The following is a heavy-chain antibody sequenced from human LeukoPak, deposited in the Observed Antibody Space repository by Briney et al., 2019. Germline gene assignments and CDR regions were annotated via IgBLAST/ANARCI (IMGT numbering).Heavy chain of an antibody. Sequence: GESLKISCKGSGYSFTSYWIGWVRQMPGKGLEWMGIIYPGDSDTRYSPSFQGQVTISADKSISTACLQWSSLKASDTAMYYCARQSRDGYNYSLYYFDYWGQGTLVTVSS. CDR2: IYPGDSDT. CDR1: GYSFTSYW. D-gene: IGHD5-24*01. J-gene: IGHJ4*02. V-gene: IGHV5-51*01. CDR3: ARQSRDGYNYSLYYFDY.